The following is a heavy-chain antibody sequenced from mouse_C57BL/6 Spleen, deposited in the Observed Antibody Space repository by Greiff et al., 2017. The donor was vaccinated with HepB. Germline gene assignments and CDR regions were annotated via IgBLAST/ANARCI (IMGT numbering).Heavy chain of an antibody. Sequence: DVMLVESGGGLVKPGGSLKLSCAASGFTFSSYAMSWVRQTPEKRLEWVATISDGGSYTYYPDNVKGRFTISRDNAKNNLYLQMSHLKSEDTAMYYCARGDYGRHYYYAMDYWGQGTSVTVSS. J-gene: IGHJ4*01. CDR3: ARGDYGRHYYYAMDY. V-gene: IGHV5-4*03. CDR2: ISDGGSYT. CDR1: GFTFSSYA. D-gene: IGHD2-4*01.